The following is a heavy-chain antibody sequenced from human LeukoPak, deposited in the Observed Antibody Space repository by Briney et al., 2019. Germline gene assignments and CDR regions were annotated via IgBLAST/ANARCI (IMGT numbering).Heavy chain of an antibody. Sequence: PGGSLRLSCAASGFIVSTKYMSWVRHAPGKGLEWVSVIYSDGSTSYADSVKGRFTISRDNSKNMLYLQMNSLRAEDTAVYYCVRDDGYSPYDYWGQGTLVTVSS. V-gene: IGHV3-53*01. D-gene: IGHD5-24*01. CDR3: VRDDGYSPYDY. CDR2: IYSDGST. J-gene: IGHJ4*02. CDR1: GFIVSTKY.